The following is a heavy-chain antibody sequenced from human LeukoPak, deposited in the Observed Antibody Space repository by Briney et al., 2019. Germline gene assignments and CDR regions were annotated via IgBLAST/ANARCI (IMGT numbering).Heavy chain of an antibody. Sequence: SETLSLTCAVYGGSFSGYYWSWIRQPPGKGLEWIGEINHSGSTNYNPSLKSRVTISVDTSKNQFSLKLSSVTAADTALYYCARPRYCSSTSCRYFDFWGQGTLVTVSS. CDR2: INHSGST. CDR1: GGSFSGYY. D-gene: IGHD2-2*01. J-gene: IGHJ4*02. V-gene: IGHV4-34*01. CDR3: ARPRYCSSTSCRYFDF.